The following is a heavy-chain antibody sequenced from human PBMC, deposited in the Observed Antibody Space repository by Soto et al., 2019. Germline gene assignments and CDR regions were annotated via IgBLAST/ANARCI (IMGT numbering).Heavy chain of an antibody. Sequence: SETLSLTCTVSGGSISSGGYYWSWIRQPPGKGLEWIGYIYYSGSTYYNPSLKSRVTISVDTSKNQFSLKLSSVTAADTAVYYCARGGGNSEVFFDDWGQGTLVTVSS. CDR2: IYYSGST. V-gene: IGHV4-30-4*01. CDR1: GGSISSGGYY. D-gene: IGHD2-21*02. J-gene: IGHJ4*02. CDR3: ARGGGNSEVFFDD.